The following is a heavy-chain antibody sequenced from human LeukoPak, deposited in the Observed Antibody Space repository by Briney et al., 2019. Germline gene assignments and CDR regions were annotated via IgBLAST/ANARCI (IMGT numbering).Heavy chain of an antibody. D-gene: IGHD4-17*01. Sequence: SETLSLTCTFSDGDIYTSPYYWGWIRQPPGKGLEWIGSVYYSGSTYYNPSLKSRVTISIDTSKKQFSLKVNSVTAADTAVYYCARFFKGGDNGDYSDYWGQGTLVTVSS. V-gene: IGHV4-39*01. J-gene: IGHJ4*02. CDR1: DGDIYTSPYY. CDR2: VYYSGST. CDR3: ARFFKGGDNGDYSDY.